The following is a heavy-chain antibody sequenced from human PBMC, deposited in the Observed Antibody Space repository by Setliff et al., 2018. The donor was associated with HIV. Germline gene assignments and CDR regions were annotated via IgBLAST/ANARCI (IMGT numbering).Heavy chain of an antibody. Sequence: NPSETLSLTCTVSGGSISSSSYYWGWIRQPPGKGLEWIGTIYYSGSTYYNPSLKSRVTILVNTSKNQFSLKLSSVTAADTAVYYCARLVSSSSKFDSWGQGTLVTVSS. J-gene: IGHJ4*02. CDR1: GGSISSSSYY. V-gene: IGHV4-39*07. CDR3: ARLVSSSSKFDS. D-gene: IGHD6-6*01. CDR2: IYYSGST.